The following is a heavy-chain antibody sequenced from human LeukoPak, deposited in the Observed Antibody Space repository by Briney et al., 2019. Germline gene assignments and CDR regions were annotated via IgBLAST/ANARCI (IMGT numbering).Heavy chain of an antibody. V-gene: IGHV1-18*01. D-gene: IGHD1-14*01. J-gene: IGHJ6*03. CDR1: GYTFTSYG. CDR2: ISAYNGNT. CDR3: ARSGRNPPTQYYNKDG. Sequence: ASVKVSCMASGYTFTSYGISWVRQAPGQGLEWMGWISAYNGNTNYAQNLQGSVTITRDKSTNTAYLELRSLRSDDTAVYYCARSGRNPPTQYYNKDGWGKTTTIIVSS.